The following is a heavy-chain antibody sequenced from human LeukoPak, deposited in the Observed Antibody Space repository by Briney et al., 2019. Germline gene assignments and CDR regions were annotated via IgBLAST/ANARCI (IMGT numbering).Heavy chain of an antibody. J-gene: IGHJ3*02. D-gene: IGHD3-22*01. Sequence: ETLSLTSTVSGGSINSHFWSWIRQPPGKGLEWIGYIYYSGSTKYNPSLQSRATISVDTSESNFSLKLTSVTAADTAVYYCARLLDNDSSGYPDTFDMWGQGTVVIVSS. CDR1: GGSINSHF. V-gene: IGHV4-59*11. CDR3: ARLLDNDSSGYPDTFDM. CDR2: IYYSGST.